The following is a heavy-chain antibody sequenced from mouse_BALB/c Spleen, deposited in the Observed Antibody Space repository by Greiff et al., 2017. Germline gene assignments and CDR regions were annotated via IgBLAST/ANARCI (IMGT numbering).Heavy chain of an antibody. V-gene: IGHV1-9*01. D-gene: IGHD1-1*01. CDR1: GYTFSSYW. Sequence: QVQLKESGAELMKPGASVKISCKATGYTFSSYWIEWVKQRPGHGLEWIGEILPGSGSTNYNEKFKGKATFTADTSSNTAYMQLSSLTSEDSAVYYCARGGLLLRGAMDYWGQGTSVTVSS. CDR2: ILPGSGST. CDR3: ARGGLLLRGAMDY. J-gene: IGHJ4*01.